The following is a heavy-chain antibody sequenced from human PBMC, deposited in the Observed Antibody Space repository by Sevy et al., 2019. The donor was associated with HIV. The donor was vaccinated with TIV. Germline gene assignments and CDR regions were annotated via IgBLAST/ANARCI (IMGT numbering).Heavy chain of an antibody. D-gene: IGHD2-15*01. J-gene: IGHJ5*02. CDR3: ARGYCSGGSGYWGRVPFDP. Sequence: QSQTLSLTCAISGDSVSSNSAAWNWIRQSPSRGLEWLGRTYYRSKWYNDYAVSVKSRITINPDTSKNQFSLQLNSVTPEDTAVYYCARGYCSGGSGYWGRVPFDPWGQGTLVTVSS. V-gene: IGHV6-1*01. CDR2: TYYRSKWYN. CDR1: GDSVSSNSAA.